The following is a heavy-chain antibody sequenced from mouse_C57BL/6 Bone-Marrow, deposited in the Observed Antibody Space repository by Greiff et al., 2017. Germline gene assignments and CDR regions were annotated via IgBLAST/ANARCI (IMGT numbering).Heavy chain of an antibody. V-gene: IGHV1S132*01. CDR1: GYIFTSYW. D-gene: IGHD1-1*01. J-gene: IGHJ1*01. Sequence: VQLQQSGAELVRPGASVKLSCKTSGYIFTSYWIHWVKQRSGQGLEWIARIFPGTDNTYYNEKFKGKATLTADKSSSTAYMHLSSLKSEDSAVYFCARGGYDSTYGYFDVGGAGTTVTVSS. CDR2: IFPGTDNT. CDR3: ARGGYDSTYGYFDV.